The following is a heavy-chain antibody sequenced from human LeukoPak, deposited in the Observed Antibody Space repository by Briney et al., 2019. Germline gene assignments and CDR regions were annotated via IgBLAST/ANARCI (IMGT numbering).Heavy chain of an antibody. CDR1: AFSFTTSW. CDR2: INHDGSDK. J-gene: IGHJ6*03. D-gene: IGHD3/OR15-3a*01. Sequence: PGGSLRLSCAASAFSFTTSWMIWVRQAPGKGLEWVADINHDGSDKYYIDPVKGRFTISRDNAKNSVFLQMNSLRVEDTAVYYCARLRPVDFRLAYYMEIWGKGTTVTVSS. CDR3: ARLRPVDFRLAYYMEI. V-gene: IGHV3-7*01.